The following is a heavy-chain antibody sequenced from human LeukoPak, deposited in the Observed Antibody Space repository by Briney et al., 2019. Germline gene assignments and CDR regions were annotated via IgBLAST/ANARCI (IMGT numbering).Heavy chain of an antibody. Sequence: VASVKVSCKASGYTFTSYDINWVRQATGQGLEWMGWMNPNSGNTGYAQKFQGRVTMTRNTSISTAYMELSSLRSEDTAVYYCARVWYGQLTFDPWGHGTLVTVFS. CDR2: MNPNSGNT. CDR3: ARVWYGQLTFDP. J-gene: IGHJ5*02. CDR1: GYTFTSYD. V-gene: IGHV1-8*01. D-gene: IGHD6-13*01.